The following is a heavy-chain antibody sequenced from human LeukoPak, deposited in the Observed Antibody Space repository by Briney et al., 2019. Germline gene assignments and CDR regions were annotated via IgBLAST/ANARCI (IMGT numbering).Heavy chain of an antibody. CDR1: GGSISSYY. V-gene: IGHV4-59*01. CDR2: IYYGGST. Sequence: ETSETLSFTCTGSGGSISSYYWSWIRQPPGKGLEWFGYIYYGGSTNYNPSLKSRVTISVDTSKNQFSLKLSSVTTADTAVYYCARGGSYYGYWGQGTLVTVSS. D-gene: IGHD1-26*01. J-gene: IGHJ4*02. CDR3: ARGGSYYGY.